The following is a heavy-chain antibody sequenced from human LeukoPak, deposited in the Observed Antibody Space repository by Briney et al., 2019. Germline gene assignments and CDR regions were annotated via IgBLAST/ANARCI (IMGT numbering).Heavy chain of an antibody. D-gene: IGHD3-22*01. J-gene: IGHJ4*02. CDR2: IRSKAYGCKK. CDR1: GFTFGDYA. CDR3: TRGPNYYDSSGYYPLIDY. Sequence: GGSLRLSCTACGFTFGDYAMRWVRQARGRGVGWGGFIRSKAYGCKKEYDEGVKSRFTISRDDSKSIAYLQMNSLKTEDTAVYYCTRGPNYYDSSGYYPLIDYWGQGTLVTVSS. V-gene: IGHV3-49*04.